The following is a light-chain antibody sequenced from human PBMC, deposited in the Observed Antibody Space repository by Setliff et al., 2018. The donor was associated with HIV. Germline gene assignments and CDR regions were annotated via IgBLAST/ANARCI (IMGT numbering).Light chain of an antibody. V-gene: IGLV1-47*01. CDR2: RNN. CDR1: SSNIGRNY. J-gene: IGLJ1*01. CDR3: AAWDNSLSGSYV. Sequence: LTQPPSASGTPGQRVTISCSGSSSNIGRNYVYWYQQLPGTTPKLLTYRNNQRPSGVPDRFSGSKSGTSASLAIIGLRSEDEADYYCAAWDNSLSGSYVFGPGTKVTVL.